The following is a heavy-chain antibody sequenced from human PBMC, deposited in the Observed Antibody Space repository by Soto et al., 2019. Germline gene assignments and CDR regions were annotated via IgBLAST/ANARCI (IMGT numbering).Heavy chain of an antibody. Sequence: QVHLVQSGAEVKMPGASVKVSCKASGFTFTSYAITWVRQAPGQGLEWMGWISAYNGATNYAQNFQGRVTMTTDSSTSTAYMERGSLTSDDPAACFCARDFTGWPPDGVDSWGQGTLIIVSA. CDR3: ARDFTGWPPDGVDS. D-gene: IGHD3-16*01. J-gene: IGHJ4*02. CDR1: GFTFTSYA. V-gene: IGHV1-18*01. CDR2: ISAYNGAT.